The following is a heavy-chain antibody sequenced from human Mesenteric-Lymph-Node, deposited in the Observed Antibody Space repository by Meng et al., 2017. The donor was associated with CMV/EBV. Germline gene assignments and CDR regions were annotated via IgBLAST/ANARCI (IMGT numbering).Heavy chain of an antibody. D-gene: IGHD3-22*01. CDR2: IYYSGST. CDR3: ARGGPNYYDSSYDAFDI. J-gene: IGHJ3*02. CDR1: GGSISSSSYY. Sequence: GSLRLSCTVSGGSISSSSYYWGWIRQPPGKGLEWIGSIYYSGSTNYNPSLKSRVTISVDTSKNQFSLKLSSVTAADTAVYYCARGGPNYYDSSYDAFDIWGQGTMVTVSS. V-gene: IGHV4-39*07.